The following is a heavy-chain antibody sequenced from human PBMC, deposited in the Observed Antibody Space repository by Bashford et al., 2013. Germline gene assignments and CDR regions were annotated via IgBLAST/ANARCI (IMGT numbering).Heavy chain of an antibody. D-gene: IGHD2-2*02. J-gene: IGHJ6*02. CDR3: AREGCSSTSCYTWPGYYYYGMDV. Sequence: SSETLSLTCAVSGGSISSSNWWSWVRQPPGKGLEWIGEIYHSGSTNYNPSLKSRVTISVDKSKNQFSLKLSSVTAADTAVYYCAREGCSSTSCYTWPGYYYYGMDVWGQGTTVTVSS. CDR1: GGSISSSNW. V-gene: IGHV4-4*02. CDR2: IYHSGST.